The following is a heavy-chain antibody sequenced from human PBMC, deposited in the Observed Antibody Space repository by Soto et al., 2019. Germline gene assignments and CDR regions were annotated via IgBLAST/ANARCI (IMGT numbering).Heavy chain of an antibody. J-gene: IGHJ3*02. CDR3: AKDIEDYYDSSGYYHFLAFDI. CDR2: ISWNSGSI. V-gene: IGHV3-9*01. D-gene: IGHD3-22*01. CDR1: WVNRVDFG. Sequence: ASWVNRVDFGGRRVRQTPGKGLEWVSGISWNSGSIGYADSVKGRFTISRDNAKNSLYLQMNSLRAEDTALYYCAKDIEDYYDSSGYYHFLAFDIWGQGTMVTVSS.